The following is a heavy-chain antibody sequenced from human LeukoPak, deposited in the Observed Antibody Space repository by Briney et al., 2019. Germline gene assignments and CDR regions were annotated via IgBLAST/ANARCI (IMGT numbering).Heavy chain of an antibody. V-gene: IGHV3-49*04. D-gene: IGHD3-10*01. J-gene: IGHJ6*02. CDR1: GFTFCDYA. CDR2: IRSKAYGGTT. Sequence: PGGSLRLSCTASGFTFCDYAMSWVRQAPGEGLEWVGFIRSKAYGGTTEYAASVKGRFTMSRDDSKSIAYLQMNSLKTEDTAVYYCTRGDDPGFGAPSYYGMDVWGQGTTVTVSS. CDR3: TRGDDPGFGAPSYYGMDV.